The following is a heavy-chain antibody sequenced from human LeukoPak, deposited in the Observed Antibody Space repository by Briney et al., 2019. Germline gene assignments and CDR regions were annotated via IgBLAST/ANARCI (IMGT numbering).Heavy chain of an antibody. D-gene: IGHD3-10*01. CDR1: GFTFTDAW. CDR2: IKRNTDGGTS. V-gene: IGHV3-15*01. Sequence: GGSLRLSCAASGFTFTDAWMSWVRQAPGKGLEWVGRIKRNTDGGTSDYAAPVKGRFTISRDDSKNTLFLQMNSLKIDDTAVYHCTTNRPGGWFGELAVWGQGTTVTVSS. J-gene: IGHJ6*01. CDR3: TTNRPGGWFGELAV.